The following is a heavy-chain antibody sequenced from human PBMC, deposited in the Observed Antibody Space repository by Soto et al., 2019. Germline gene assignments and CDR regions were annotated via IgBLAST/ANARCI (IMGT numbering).Heavy chain of an antibody. D-gene: IGHD2-15*01. V-gene: IGHV3-48*01. CDR2: ISSSSSTI. CDR3: ARDSGYCSGGSCYSYWFDP. CDR1: GFTFSGYS. J-gene: IGHJ5*02. Sequence: GGSLRLSCAASGFTFSGYSMNWVRQAPGKGLEWVSYISSSSSTIYYADSVKGRFTISRDNAKNSLYLQMNSLRAEDTAVYYCARDSGYCSGGSCYSYWFDPWGQGTLVTVSS.